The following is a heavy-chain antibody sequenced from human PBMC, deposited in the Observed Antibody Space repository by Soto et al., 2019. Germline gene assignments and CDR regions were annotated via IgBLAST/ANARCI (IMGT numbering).Heavy chain of an antibody. CDR2: MNPNRGNT. CDR1: GYTFTSYD. Sequence: QVQLVQSGAEVKKPGASVKVSCKASGYTFTSYDINWVRQATGQGFEWMGWMNPNRGNTGYAQKFQVRVTMTKNTSISTAYIMLSSLRSEDTVVYYCASVPFRHYDFWSGYFTPSFDFWGQGTLVTVSS. V-gene: IGHV1-8*01. CDR3: ASVPFRHYDFWSGYFTPSFDF. J-gene: IGHJ4*02. D-gene: IGHD3-3*01.